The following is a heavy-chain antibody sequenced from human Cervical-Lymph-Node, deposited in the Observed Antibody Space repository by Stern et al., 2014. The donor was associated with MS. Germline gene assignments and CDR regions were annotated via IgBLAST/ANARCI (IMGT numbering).Heavy chain of an antibody. J-gene: IGHJ4*02. CDR2: ISAYNGNT. CDR1: GYTFTSYG. Sequence: QVQLLQPGAEVKKPGSSVKVSCKASGYTFTSYGISWVRQAPGQGLEWMGWISAYNGNTNYAQKLQGRVTMTTDTSTSTAYMELRSLRSDDTAVYYCARGPGRGYSYGYFDYWGQGTLVTVSS. D-gene: IGHD5-18*01. V-gene: IGHV1-18*01. CDR3: ARGPGRGYSYGYFDY.